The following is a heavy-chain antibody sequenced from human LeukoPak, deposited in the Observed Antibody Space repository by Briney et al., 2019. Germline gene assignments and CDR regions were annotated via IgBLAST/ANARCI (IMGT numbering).Heavy chain of an antibody. J-gene: IGHJ4*02. CDR3: ARGNQQLPRSTPDY. V-gene: IGHV3-74*01. CDR2: IKTDGSTT. D-gene: IGHD2-2*01. CDR1: GFTFSSSW. Sequence: GGSLRLSCAVSGFTFSSSWMHWVRQAPGKELMWVSHIKTDGSTTAYADSVKGRFTISRDNAKNTLYLQMNSLRAEDTGVYYCARGNQQLPRSTPDYWGQGTLVTVSS.